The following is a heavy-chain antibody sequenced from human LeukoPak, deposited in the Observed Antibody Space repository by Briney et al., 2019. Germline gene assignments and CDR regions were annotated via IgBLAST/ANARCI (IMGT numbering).Heavy chain of an antibody. Sequence: SVKVSCKASGGTFSSYAISWVRQAPGQGLEWMGGIIPIFGTANYTQKFQGRVTITADESTSTAYMELSSLRSEDTAVYYCARDEPRVAAAAPSHFDYWGQGTLVTVSS. V-gene: IGHV1-69*13. CDR1: GGTFSSYA. CDR3: ARDEPRVAAAAPSHFDY. J-gene: IGHJ4*02. CDR2: IIPIFGTA. D-gene: IGHD6-13*01.